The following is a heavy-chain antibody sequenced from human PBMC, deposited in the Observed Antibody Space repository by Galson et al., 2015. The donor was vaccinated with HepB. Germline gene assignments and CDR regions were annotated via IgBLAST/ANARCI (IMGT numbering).Heavy chain of an antibody. V-gene: IGHV3-9*01. Sequence: SLRLSCAASGFTFTDFAMHWVRQAPGKGLEWVSGISWNSGNIVYADSVKGRFTISRDNAKKSLFLQMNSLRPEDTALYYCTKARGSSIRPAYIEDWGQGTLVAVSS. J-gene: IGHJ4*02. D-gene: IGHD2-15*01. CDR2: ISWNSGNI. CDR3: TKARGSSIRPAYIED. CDR1: GFTFTDFA.